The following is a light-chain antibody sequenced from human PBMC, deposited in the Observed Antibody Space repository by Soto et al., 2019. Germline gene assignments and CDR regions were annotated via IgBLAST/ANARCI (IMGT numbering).Light chain of an antibody. CDR3: SSYTTSSTYV. J-gene: IGLJ1*01. V-gene: IGLV2-14*01. CDR2: DVS. Sequence: QSALTQPASVSGPPGQSITISCTGTSNVICEYKYVSWYQQHPGKAPKLIIYDVSNRPSGVSYRFSGSKSGNTASLTISGLQAEDEADYYCSSYTTSSTYVFGAGTKVTVL. CDR1: SNVICEYKY.